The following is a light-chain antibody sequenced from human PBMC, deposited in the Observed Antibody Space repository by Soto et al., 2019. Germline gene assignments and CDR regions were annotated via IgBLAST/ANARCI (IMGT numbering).Light chain of an antibody. CDR3: CSYTGTYTLYV. CDR2: DVT. CDR1: SSDVGGYNY. Sequence: QSALTQPRSVSGSPGQSVTISCTGTSSDVGGYNYVSWYQLHPGKAPKLMVYDVTERPSGVPDRFSGSKSGNTASLTISGLQAEDEADYYCCSYTGTYTLYVFGTGTKVTVL. V-gene: IGLV2-11*01. J-gene: IGLJ1*01.